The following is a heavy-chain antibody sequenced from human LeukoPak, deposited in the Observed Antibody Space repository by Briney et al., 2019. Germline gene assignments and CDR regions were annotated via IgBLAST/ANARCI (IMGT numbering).Heavy chain of an antibody. CDR1: GXXFSSYS. D-gene: IGHD3-10*01. Sequence: GGSLRLSCAASGXXFSSYSMNWVRQAPGKGLEWVSSISSSSSYIYYADSVKGRFTISRDNAKNSLYLQMNSLRAEDTAVYYCARVLFYYGSGSYYDAFDIWGQGTMVTVSS. CDR2: ISSSSSYI. V-gene: IGHV3-21*01. J-gene: IGHJ3*02. CDR3: ARVLFYYGSGSYYDAFDI.